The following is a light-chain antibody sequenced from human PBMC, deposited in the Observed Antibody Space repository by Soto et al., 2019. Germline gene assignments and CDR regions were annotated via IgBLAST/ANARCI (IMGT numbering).Light chain of an antibody. CDR2: GAS. J-gene: IGKJ4*01. Sequence: EIVMTQSPATLSVSPGERATLSCRASQSVRNNLAWYQQKSGQAPRLLIYGASTRANGIPARFSGSGSGTGFTLTIGSLQSEDFAVYYCQQYDNWPLTFGGGTKV. V-gene: IGKV3-15*01. CDR3: QQYDNWPLT. CDR1: QSVRNN.